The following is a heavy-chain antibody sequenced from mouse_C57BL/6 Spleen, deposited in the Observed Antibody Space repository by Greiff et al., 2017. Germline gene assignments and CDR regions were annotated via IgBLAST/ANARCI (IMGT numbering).Heavy chain of an antibody. V-gene: IGHV5-9*01. D-gene: IGHD1-1*01. CDR1: GFTFSSYT. CDR3: ARHYGSSRYYAMDY. CDR2: ISGGGGNT. J-gene: IGHJ4*01. Sequence: EVKLMESGGGLVKPGGSLKLSCAASGFTFSSYTMSWVRQTPEKRLEWVATISGGGGNTYYPDSVKGRFTISRDNAKNTLYLQMSSLRSEDTALYYCARHYGSSRYYAMDYWGQGTSVTVSS.